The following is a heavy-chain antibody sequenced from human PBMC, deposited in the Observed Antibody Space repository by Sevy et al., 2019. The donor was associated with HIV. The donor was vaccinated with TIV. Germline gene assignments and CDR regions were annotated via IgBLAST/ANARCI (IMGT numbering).Heavy chain of an antibody. D-gene: IGHD1-7*01. CDR3: AKMRLELTSPFYYMDV. Sequence: GGSLRLSCAASGFTFSNYGMHWVRQAPGKGLEWVAFIRYDGSNKYYADSVKGRFTISRDNSKNTLFLQLNSLRTEDTALYYCAKMRLELTSPFYYMDVWGKGTTVTVSS. CDR1: GFTFSNYG. J-gene: IGHJ6*03. V-gene: IGHV3-30*02. CDR2: IRYDGSNK.